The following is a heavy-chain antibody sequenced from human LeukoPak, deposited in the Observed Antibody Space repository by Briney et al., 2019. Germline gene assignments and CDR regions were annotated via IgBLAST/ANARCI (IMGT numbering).Heavy chain of an antibody. CDR2: INHSGST. V-gene: IGHV4-34*01. J-gene: IGHJ4*02. CDR1: GGSFSGYY. D-gene: IGHD3-22*01. Sequence: SETLSLTCAVYGGSFSGYYWSWIRQPPGKGLEWIGEINHSGSTNYNPSLKSRVTISVDTSKNQFSLKLSSVTAADTAVYYCARFTSYYYDSSGYGVFDYWGQGTLVTVSS. CDR3: ARFTSYYYDSSGYGVFDY.